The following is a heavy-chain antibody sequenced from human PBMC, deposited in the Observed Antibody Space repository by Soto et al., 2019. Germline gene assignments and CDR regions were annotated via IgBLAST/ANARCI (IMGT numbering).Heavy chain of an antibody. D-gene: IGHD2-21*01. CDR2: ICGNGYT. J-gene: IGHJ5*02. CDR3: AREIPQSWAS. Sequence: GGSLRLSCAASGFTFSNYAMNWVRQAPGKGLEWVSIICGNGYTYYADSVKGRFTISRHNSENTVSLQMDSLRPDDTAVYYCAREIPQSWASWGQGTLVTVSS. CDR1: GFTFSNYA. V-gene: IGHV3-53*04.